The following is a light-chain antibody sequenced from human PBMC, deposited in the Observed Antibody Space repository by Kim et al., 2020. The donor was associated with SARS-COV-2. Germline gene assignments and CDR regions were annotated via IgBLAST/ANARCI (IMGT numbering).Light chain of an antibody. Sequence: SVGERVTITCRASQDSSRWLAWYQQKPGKAPKLLIYAASNLHGGVPSRFSGSGSGTDFTLTITSLQPEDFATYYCQQANSFPRVSFGQGTRLEIK. J-gene: IGKJ5*01. CDR3: QQANSFPRVS. V-gene: IGKV1-12*01. CDR2: AAS. CDR1: QDSSRW.